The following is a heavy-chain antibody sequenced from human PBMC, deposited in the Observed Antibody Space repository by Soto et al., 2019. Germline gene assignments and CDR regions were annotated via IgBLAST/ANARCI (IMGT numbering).Heavy chain of an antibody. D-gene: IGHD6-6*01. CDR1: GGSISSHY. J-gene: IGHJ4*02. V-gene: IGHV4-59*11. Sequence: SETLSLTCTVSGGSISSHYWSWIRQPPGKGLEWLGYIYYSGTTNYNPSLKSRVTISVDTSKNQFSLKLSSVTAADTAVYYCARGMYSSTSGPSDYWGQGTLVTVPQ. CDR3: ARGMYSSTSGPSDY. CDR2: IYYSGTT.